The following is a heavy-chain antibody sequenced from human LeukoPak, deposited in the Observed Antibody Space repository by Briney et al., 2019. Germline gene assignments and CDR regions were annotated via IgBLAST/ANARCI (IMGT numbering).Heavy chain of an antibody. CDR2: ITTSSSSI. CDR1: GVAFSSYS. Sequence: GGSLRLSCAASGVAFSSYSMNWVRQAPGKGLEWLSYITTSSSSIFYADSVKGRFTISRDNAKNSLYLQMNSLRDDDTAVYYCARDRPNTGYDFDYWGQGALVTVSS. V-gene: IGHV3-48*02. CDR3: ARDRPNTGYDFDY. D-gene: IGHD5-12*01. J-gene: IGHJ4*02.